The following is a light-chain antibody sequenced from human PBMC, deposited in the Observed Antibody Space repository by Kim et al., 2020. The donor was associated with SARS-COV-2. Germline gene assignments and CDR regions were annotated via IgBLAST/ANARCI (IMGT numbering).Light chain of an antibody. CDR1: STNSGNNE. V-gene: IGLV1-51*01. CDR3: ATWDSSLSAV. Sequence: AQNVTTSCSGSSTNSGNNEVSWHQQLPRTAPQLLIYDNNKRPAGLPDRFSGSKSGTSAPLGSSGLQTGDEADYYCATWDSSLSAVFGGGTQLTVL. J-gene: IGLJ7*01. CDR2: DNN.